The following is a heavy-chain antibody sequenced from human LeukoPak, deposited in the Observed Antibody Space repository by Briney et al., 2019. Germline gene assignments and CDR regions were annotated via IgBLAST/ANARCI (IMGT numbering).Heavy chain of an antibody. Sequence: PGGSLRLSCAASGFTFDDYAMHWVRQAPGKGLEWVSGISWNSGSIGYADSVKGRFTISRDNAKNSLYLQMNSLRAEDTALYYCAKDIGGSGFWSGYPYYFDYWGQGTLVTVSS. CDR3: AKDIGGSGFWSGYPYYFDY. J-gene: IGHJ4*02. CDR2: ISWNSGSI. CDR1: GFTFDDYA. D-gene: IGHD3-3*01. V-gene: IGHV3-9*01.